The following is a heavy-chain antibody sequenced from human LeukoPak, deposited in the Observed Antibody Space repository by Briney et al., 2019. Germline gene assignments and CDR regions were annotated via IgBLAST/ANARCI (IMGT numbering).Heavy chain of an antibody. CDR3: ARDLYSTTPGDAFDI. J-gene: IGHJ3*02. V-gene: IGHV3-30*04. CDR2: ISDGGSNK. CDR1: GFTFNSYT. Sequence: GGSLRLSCAASGFTFNSYTIHWVRQAPGKGLEWVAVISDGGSNKYYADSVRGRFTISRDNSKNTLYLQMDSLGAEDTAVYYCARDLYSTTPGDAFDIWGQGTKVTVSS. D-gene: IGHD6-13*01.